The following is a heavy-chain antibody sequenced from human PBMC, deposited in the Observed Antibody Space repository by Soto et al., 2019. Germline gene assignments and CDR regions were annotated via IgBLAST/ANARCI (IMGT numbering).Heavy chain of an antibody. V-gene: IGHV1-69*05. CDR3: ARDRRYCSSTSCKPGLSVY. J-gene: IGHJ4*02. CDR2: IIPIFGTA. CDR1: GGTFSTYA. D-gene: IGHD2-2*01. Sequence: GASVKVSCKASGGTFSTYAISWVRQAPGQGLEWMGGIIPIFGTANYAQKFQGRVTMTTDTSTSTAYMELRSLRSDDTAVYYCARDRRYCSSTSCKPGLSVYWGQGTLVTVSS.